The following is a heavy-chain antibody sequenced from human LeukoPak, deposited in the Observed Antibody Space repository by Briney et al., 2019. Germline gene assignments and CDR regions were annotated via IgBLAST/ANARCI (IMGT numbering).Heavy chain of an antibody. CDR1: GGSFSGYY. V-gene: IGHV4-34*01. J-gene: IGHJ4*02. Sequence: SETLSLTYAVYGGSFSGYYWSWIRQPPGKGLEWIGEINHSGSTNYNPSLKSRVTISVDTSKNQFSLKLSSVTAADTAVYYCARGRDHRYYDYVWGSYRLDYWGQGTLVTVSS. CDR3: ARGRDHRYYDYVWGSYRLDY. D-gene: IGHD3-16*02. CDR2: INHSGST.